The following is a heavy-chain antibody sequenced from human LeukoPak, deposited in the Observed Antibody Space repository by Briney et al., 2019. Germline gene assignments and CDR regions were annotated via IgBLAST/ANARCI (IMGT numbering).Heavy chain of an antibody. V-gene: IGHV1-18*01. CDR3: ARDHHYYDSSGYNYFDY. D-gene: IGHD3-22*01. CDR2: ISAYNGNT. CDR1: GYTFTSYG. Sequence: ASVKVSCKASGYTFTSYGISWVRQAPGQGLEWMGWISAYNGNTNYAQKLQGRVTMTTDTSTSTAYMELRSLRSDDTAVYYCARDHHYYDSSGYNYFDYWGQGTLVTVSS. J-gene: IGHJ4*02.